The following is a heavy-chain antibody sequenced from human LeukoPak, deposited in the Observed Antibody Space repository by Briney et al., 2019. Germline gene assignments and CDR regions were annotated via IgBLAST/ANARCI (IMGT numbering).Heavy chain of an antibody. Sequence: SETLSLTCTVSGGSISSNNYYWSWIRQPPGREMEWIASISYGGTTYYNPSLKSRVTISVDTSKNQFSLRLSSVTAADTAVYLCARYVVSGAGTYYFDYWGQGSLVTVSS. CDR1: GGSISSNNYY. CDR2: ISYGGTT. J-gene: IGHJ4*02. V-gene: IGHV4-39*01. CDR3: ARYVVSGAGTYYFDY. D-gene: IGHD3-10*01.